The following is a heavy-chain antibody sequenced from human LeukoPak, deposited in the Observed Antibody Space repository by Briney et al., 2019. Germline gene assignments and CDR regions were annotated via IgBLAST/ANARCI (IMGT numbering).Heavy chain of an antibody. V-gene: IGHV3-23*01. Sequence: SGGSLRLSCAASGFTFSSYAMSWVRQAPGKGLEWVSAISGSGGSTYYADSVKGRFTISRDNSKNTLYLQMNSLRAEDTAVYYCARRYCSSTSCYEQFDYWGQGTLVTVSS. CDR3: ARRYCSSTSCYEQFDY. CDR1: GFTFSSYA. J-gene: IGHJ4*02. CDR2: ISGSGGST. D-gene: IGHD2-2*01.